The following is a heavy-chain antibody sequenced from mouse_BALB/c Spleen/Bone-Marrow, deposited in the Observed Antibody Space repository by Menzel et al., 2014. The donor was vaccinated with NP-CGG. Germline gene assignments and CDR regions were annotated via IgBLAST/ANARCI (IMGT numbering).Heavy chain of an antibody. CDR1: GFTFSSFG. V-gene: IGHV5-17*02. J-gene: IGHJ4*01. CDR3: ARKWAMITHYYASDY. Sequence: EVQGVESGGGLVQPGGSRKLSCAASGFTFSSFGMHWVRQAPEKGLEWVAYISNGSSTIYYADKVKGRFTISRDNPKNTLFLQITSLRSEDTSMYYCARKWAMITHYYASDYWGQGTSVTVSS. D-gene: IGHD2-4*01. CDR2: ISNGSSTI.